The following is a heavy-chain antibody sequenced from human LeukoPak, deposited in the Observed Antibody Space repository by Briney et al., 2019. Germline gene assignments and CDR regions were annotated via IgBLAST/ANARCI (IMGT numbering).Heavy chain of an antibody. J-gene: IGHJ5*02. CDR3: ARGGWFGELSWFDP. CDR1: GGSISSGGYY. Sequence: PAQTLSLTCTVSGGSISSGGYYWSWIRQHPWKGLEWIGYIYYSGSTYYNPSLKSRVTISVDTSKNQFSLKLSSVTAADTAVYYCARGGWFGELSWFDPWGQGTLVTVSS. D-gene: IGHD3-10*01. V-gene: IGHV4-31*03. CDR2: IYYSGST.